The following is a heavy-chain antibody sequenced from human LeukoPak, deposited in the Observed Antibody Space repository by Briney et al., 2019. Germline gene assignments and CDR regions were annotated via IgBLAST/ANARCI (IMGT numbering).Heavy chain of an antibody. CDR2: ISTYTGRA. V-gene: IGHV1-18*01. Sequence: AASVKVSCKTSGYRFNVYDILWVRQAPGHGLDYVGWISTYTGRANYAQKFQGRVSVITDTSTSTAYLELTNLTSSDTGLYYCARADGTNSGTNAFDVWGLETMVTVAS. CDR1: GYRFNVYD. CDR3: ARADGTNSGTNAFDV. J-gene: IGHJ3*01. D-gene: IGHD4-23*01.